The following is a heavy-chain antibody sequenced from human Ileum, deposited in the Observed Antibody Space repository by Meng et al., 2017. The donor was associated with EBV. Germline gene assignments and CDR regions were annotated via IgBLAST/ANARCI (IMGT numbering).Heavy chain of an antibody. CDR1: CDSFGGSYW. V-gene: IGHV4-4*02. D-gene: IGHD3-16*01. J-gene: IGHJ4*02. CDR3: ARDAFQYASGIPAH. Sequence: VQLQASGPRLVSAVGTLSLSCTVSCDSFGGSYWGSWVRQSPEKGLEWIGEVYPSGTPYYNPSLKSRVTISLDKSRNQFSLNLIHVTAADAAVYYCARDAFQYASGIPAHWGQGTLVTVSS. CDR2: VYPSGTP.